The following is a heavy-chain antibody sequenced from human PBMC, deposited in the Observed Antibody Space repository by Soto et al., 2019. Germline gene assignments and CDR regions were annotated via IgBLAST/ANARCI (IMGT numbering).Heavy chain of an antibody. CDR3: AKDMAATTGSLDY. CDR2: ISGSGGST. J-gene: IGHJ4*02. CDR1: GFSFSSFA. V-gene: IGHV3-23*01. Sequence: HPGGSLRLSXAASGFSFSSFAMSWVRQAPGKGLEWVSAISGSGGSTSYADSVKGRFTISRDNSKNTLYLLMHSLRADDTAVYYCAKDMAATTGSLDYWGQGTLVTVSS. D-gene: IGHD1-26*01.